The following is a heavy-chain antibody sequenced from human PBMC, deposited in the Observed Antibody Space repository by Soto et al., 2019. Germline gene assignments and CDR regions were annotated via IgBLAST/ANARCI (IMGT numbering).Heavy chain of an antibody. V-gene: IGHV3-30*03. D-gene: IGHD1-7*01. CDR2: ISYDGSNK. CDR3: ARPQAFYNRNYVLDS. CDR1: GFTFSSYG. J-gene: IGHJ4*02. Sequence: PGGSLRLSCAASGFTFSSYGMHWVRQAPGKGLEWVAVISYDGSNKYYADSVKGRLTVSRDNSKNTLYLQMNSLSTEDTAVYYFARPQAFYNRNYVLDSWGRGTVVPVSS.